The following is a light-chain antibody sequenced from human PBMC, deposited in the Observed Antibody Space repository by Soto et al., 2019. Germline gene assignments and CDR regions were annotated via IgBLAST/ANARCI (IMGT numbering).Light chain of an antibody. J-gene: IGLJ1*01. Sequence: QSALTQPASVSGSPGQSITISCTGTSSDVGGYNYVSWYQQHPGKAPKLMIYEVSNRPSGVSNRFSGSKSGNTASLTISGLQAEDEADYYCSSYKSSSPLDLGTGNKVTVL. V-gene: IGLV2-14*01. CDR2: EVS. CDR3: SSYKSSSPLD. CDR1: SSDVGGYNY.